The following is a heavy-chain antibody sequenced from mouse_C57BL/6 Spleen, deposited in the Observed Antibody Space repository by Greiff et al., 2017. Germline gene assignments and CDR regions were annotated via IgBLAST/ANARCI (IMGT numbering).Heavy chain of an antibody. J-gene: IGHJ4*01. CDR2: IYPRSGNT. CDR3: TRSTDYAMDY. V-gene: IGHV1-81*01. CDR1: GYTFTSYG. Sequence: VKLQESGAELARPGASVKLSCKASGYTFTSYGISWVKQRTGQGLEWIGEIYPRSGNTYYNAKFKGKGTLTDDKSYSTAYMELRSLTSESSAVYFCTRSTDYAMDYWGQGTSVTVSS.